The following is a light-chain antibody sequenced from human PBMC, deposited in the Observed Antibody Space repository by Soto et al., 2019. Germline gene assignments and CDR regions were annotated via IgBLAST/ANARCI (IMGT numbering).Light chain of an antibody. CDR2: GAS. Sequence: DIQMTQSPSSLSASVGDRVTITCRASQAISTHLNWYQRQPGKAPKVLIYGASTLQSGVPSRFSGCGSGTKFTLSISSLQPEDFATYYCHQSDSVPYTFGQGTKLEIK. CDR3: HQSDSVPYT. CDR1: QAISTH. V-gene: IGKV1-39*01. J-gene: IGKJ2*01.